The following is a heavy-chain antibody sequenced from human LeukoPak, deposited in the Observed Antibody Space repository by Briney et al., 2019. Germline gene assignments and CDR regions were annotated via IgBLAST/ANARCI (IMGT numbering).Heavy chain of an antibody. J-gene: IGHJ6*02. CDR1: GFTFSSYG. CDR3: AKSSFGGVIADYYYYGMDV. D-gene: IGHD3-16*02. Sequence: VGSLRLSCAASGFTFSSYGMHWVRQAPGKGLEWVAVISYDGSNKYYADSVKGRFTISRDNSKNTLYLQMNSLRAEDTAVYYCAKSSFGGVIADYYYYGMDVWGQGTTVTVSS. V-gene: IGHV3-30*18. CDR2: ISYDGSNK.